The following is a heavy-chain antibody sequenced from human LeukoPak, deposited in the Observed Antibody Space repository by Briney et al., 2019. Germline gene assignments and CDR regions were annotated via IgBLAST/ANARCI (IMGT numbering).Heavy chain of an antibody. CDR3: ARDIVLMVYED. CDR2: IYHSGST. V-gene: IGHV4-38-2*02. CDR1: GYSISSGYY. D-gene: IGHD2-8*01. J-gene: IGHJ4*02. Sequence: PSETLSLTCTVSGYSISSGYYWGWIRQPPGKGPEWIGSIYHSGSTYYNPSLKSRVTISVDTSKSQFSLKLSSVTAADTAVYYCARDIVLMVYEDWGQGTLVTVSS.